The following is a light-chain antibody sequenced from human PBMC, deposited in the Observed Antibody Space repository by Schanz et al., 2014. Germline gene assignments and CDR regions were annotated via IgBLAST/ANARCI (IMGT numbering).Light chain of an antibody. CDR2: DAS. CDR1: QSVSTSY. CDR3: HHYGSSPPT. V-gene: IGKV3D-20*01. Sequence: ENVLTQSPASLSLSPGDRATLSCGASQSVSTSYLAWYQQKPGLAPRLLIYDASSRATGIPDRFGGSGSGTDFTLTISRLEPEDFAVYYCHHYGSSPPTFGHGTKVEIK. J-gene: IGKJ1*01.